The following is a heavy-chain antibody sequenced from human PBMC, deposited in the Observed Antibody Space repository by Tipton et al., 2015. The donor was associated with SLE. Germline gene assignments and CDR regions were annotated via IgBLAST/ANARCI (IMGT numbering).Heavy chain of an antibody. CDR2: IYYSGST. D-gene: IGHD6-6*01. J-gene: IGHJ5*02. CDR1: GGSISSGGYY. Sequence: LRLSCTVSGGSISSGGYYWSWIRQHPGKGLEWIGYIYYSGSTYYNPSLKSRVTISVDTSKNQFSLKLSSVTAADTAVYYCARDARGEQLGGSVDWFDPWGQGTLVTVSS. CDR3: ARDARGEQLGGSVDWFDP. V-gene: IGHV4-31*03.